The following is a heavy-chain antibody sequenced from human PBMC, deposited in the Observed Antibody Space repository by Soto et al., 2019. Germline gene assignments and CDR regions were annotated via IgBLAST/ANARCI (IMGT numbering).Heavy chain of an antibody. Sequence: ASVKVSCKVSGYTLTELSMHWVRQAPGKGLEWMGGFDPEDGETIYAQKFQGRVTMTEDTSTDTAYMELSSLRSEDTAVYYCATDLRALRGLAFDIWGQGTMFTVSS. CDR1: GYTLTELS. J-gene: IGHJ3*02. CDR2: FDPEDGET. D-gene: IGHD4-17*01. V-gene: IGHV1-24*01. CDR3: ATDLRALRGLAFDI.